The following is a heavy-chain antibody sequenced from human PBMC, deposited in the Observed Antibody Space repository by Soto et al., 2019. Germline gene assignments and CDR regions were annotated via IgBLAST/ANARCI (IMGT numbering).Heavy chain of an antibody. Sequence: QVQLVESGGGVVQPGRSLRLSCAASGFTFSSYGMHWVRQAPGKGLEWVAVIWYDGSNKYYADSVKGRFTISRDNSKNTLYLQMNSLRAEDTAVYYCARSRVAVRAYNYGMDVWGQGTTVTVSS. D-gene: IGHD2-2*01. CDR3: ARSRVAVRAYNYGMDV. J-gene: IGHJ6*02. CDR1: GFTFSSYG. V-gene: IGHV3-33*01. CDR2: IWYDGSNK.